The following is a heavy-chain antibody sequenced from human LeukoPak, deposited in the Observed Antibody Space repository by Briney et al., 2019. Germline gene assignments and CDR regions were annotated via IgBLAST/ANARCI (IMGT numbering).Heavy chain of an antibody. V-gene: IGHV4-59*01. Sequence: SETLSLTCAVYGGSFSGYYWSWIRQPPGKGLEWIGYIYYSGSTNYNPSLKSRVTISVDTSKNQFSLKLSSVTAADTAVYYCAGIAVAGTVDYWGQGTLVTVSS. CDR2: IYYSGST. CDR1: GGSFSGYY. CDR3: AGIAVAGTVDY. D-gene: IGHD6-19*01. J-gene: IGHJ4*02.